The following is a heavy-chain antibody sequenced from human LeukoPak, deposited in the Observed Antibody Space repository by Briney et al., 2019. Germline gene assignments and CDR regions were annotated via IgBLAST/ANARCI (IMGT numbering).Heavy chain of an antibody. CDR1: GGSFSGYY. Sequence: PSETLSLTCAVYGGSFSGYYWSWIRQPPGKGLEWIGEINRSGSTNYNPSLKSRVTISVDTSKNQFSLKLSSVTAADTAVYYCARRPGRYCSSTSCYWYFDLWGRGTLVTASS. V-gene: IGHV4-34*01. CDR3: ARRPGRYCSSTSCYWYFDL. CDR2: INRSGST. D-gene: IGHD2-2*01. J-gene: IGHJ2*01.